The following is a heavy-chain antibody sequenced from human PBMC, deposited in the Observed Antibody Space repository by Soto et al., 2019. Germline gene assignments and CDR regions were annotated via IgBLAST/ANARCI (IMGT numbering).Heavy chain of an antibody. CDR3: ARDSAGRYNWFDP. V-gene: IGHV4-31*03. CDR1: GGSISSGGYY. Sequence: SETLSLTCTVSGGSISSGGYYWSWIRQHPGKGLEWIGYIYYSGSTYYNLSLKSRVTISVDTSKNQFSLKLSSVTAADTAVYYCARDSAGRYNWFDPWGQGTLVTVSS. CDR2: IYYSGST. D-gene: IGHD6-25*01. J-gene: IGHJ5*02.